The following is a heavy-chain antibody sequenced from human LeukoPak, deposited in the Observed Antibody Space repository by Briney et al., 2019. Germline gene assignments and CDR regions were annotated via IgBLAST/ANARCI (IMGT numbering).Heavy chain of an antibody. J-gene: IGHJ6*03. D-gene: IGHD6-13*01. CDR2: ISSSGSTI. CDR1: GFTFSSYW. V-gene: IGHV3-48*04. Sequence: QTGGSLRLSCAASGFTFSSYWMSWVRQAPGKGREWVSYISSSGSTIYYADSVKGRFTISRDNAKNSLYLQMNSLRAEDTAVYYCARSSSSWYGYYYYYMDVWGKGTTVTISS. CDR3: ARSSSSWYGYYYYYMDV.